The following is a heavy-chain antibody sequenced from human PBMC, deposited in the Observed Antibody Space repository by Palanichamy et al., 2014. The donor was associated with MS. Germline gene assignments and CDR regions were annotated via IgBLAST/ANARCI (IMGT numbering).Heavy chain of an antibody. CDR3: ARGNPDL. CDR2: IYYNENS. J-gene: IGHJ5*02. V-gene: IGHV4-59*02. CDR1: GDSVTNYY. Sequence: QVQLQESGPGLVKPSETLSLTRTVSGDSVTNYYWSWIRQPPGKGLEWIGYIYYNENSDYNPSLKSRVTISLDTSKNQFSLKLRFVTAADTAVYYCARGNPDLWGQGTLVTVSS.